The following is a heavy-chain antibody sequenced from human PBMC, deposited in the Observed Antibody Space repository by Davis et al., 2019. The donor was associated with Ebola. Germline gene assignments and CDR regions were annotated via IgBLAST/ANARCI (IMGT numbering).Heavy chain of an antibody. D-gene: IGHD3-16*01. CDR1: GFTFSNYW. CDR3: AKLRSHDYTDSSDDFYLDL. CDR2: ISSDGSRE. Sequence: GESLKISCAASGFTFSNYWMHWVRQAPGKGLEWVALISSDGSREYYADSVEGRFTISKDNSGNTLYLHMNALTAEDTALYYCAKLRSHDYTDSSDDFYLDLWGRGTLVTVSS. J-gene: IGHJ2*01. V-gene: IGHV3-30*18.